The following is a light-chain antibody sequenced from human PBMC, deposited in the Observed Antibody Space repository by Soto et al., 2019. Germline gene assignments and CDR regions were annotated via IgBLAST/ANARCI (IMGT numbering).Light chain of an antibody. CDR1: QGVSAY. Sequence: DIQMTQSPSSLSASVGDRVTITCRASQGVSAYLLWYQQRQGRAPKLLIYASSNLLSGVPSRFSGSGSGTNFTPTISSLQPEYGATYSCQQSYRTPHTFGQGTKLETK. CDR3: QQSYRTPHT. CDR2: ASS. J-gene: IGKJ2*01. V-gene: IGKV1-39*01.